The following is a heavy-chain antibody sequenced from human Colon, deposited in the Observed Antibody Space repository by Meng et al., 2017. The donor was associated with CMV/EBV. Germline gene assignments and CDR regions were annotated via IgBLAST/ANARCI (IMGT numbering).Heavy chain of an antibody. V-gene: IGHV4-30-4*08. Sequence: GDYSSCWIPRPPRDRLEWLECIEHTGTTFYSPSLTSRVPMSVATSTDPFSLTLSSVAAADTAVYSCARALPSYDSTSYHFGNYCFDPWGQGTLVTVSS. CDR2: IEHTGTT. J-gene: IGHJ5*02. D-gene: IGHD3-22*01. CDR3: ARALPSYDSTSYHFGNYCFDP. CDR1: GDYS.